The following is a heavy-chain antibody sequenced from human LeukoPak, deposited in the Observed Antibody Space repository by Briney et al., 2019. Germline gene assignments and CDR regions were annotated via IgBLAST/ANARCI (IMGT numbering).Heavy chain of an antibody. D-gene: IGHD6-19*01. CDR1: GGTLISYA. CDR2: IIPIFGTA. Sequence: ASVEVSCKASGGTLISYAISWVRQAPGQGLEWMGGIIPIFGTANYAQKFQGRVTITADESTSTAYMELSSLRSEGTAVYYCARDPDPESYSSGWFGVSGMDVWGKGTTVTVSS. V-gene: IGHV1-69*01. J-gene: IGHJ6*04. CDR3: ARDPDPESYSSGWFGVSGMDV.